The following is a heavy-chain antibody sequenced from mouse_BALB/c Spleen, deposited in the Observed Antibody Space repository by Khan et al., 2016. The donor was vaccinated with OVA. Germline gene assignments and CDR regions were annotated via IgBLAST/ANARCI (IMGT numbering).Heavy chain of an antibody. CDR3: ARLAYYYDSEGFAY. CDR1: GFTFSTYG. Sequence: EVELVESGGDLVEPGGSLKLSCAASGFTFSTYGMSWVRQTPDKRLEWVATISTGGHYTYYPDSVRGRFTISRDNAKNHLYLQMTSLKSEDTAMFYCARLAYYYDSEGFAYWGQGTLVTVSA. D-gene: IGHD1-1*01. V-gene: IGHV5-6*01. CDR2: ISTGGHYT. J-gene: IGHJ3*01.